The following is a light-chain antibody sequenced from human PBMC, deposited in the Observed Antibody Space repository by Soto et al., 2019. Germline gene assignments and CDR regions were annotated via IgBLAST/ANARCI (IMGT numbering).Light chain of an antibody. CDR3: GTWDTSLSAVV. CDR2: DVT. V-gene: IGLV2-14*01. CDR1: SSDVGGYNY. J-gene: IGLJ2*01. Sequence: QSALTQPASVSGSPGQSITISCTGTSSDVGGYNYVSWYQQHPGKAPKVMIYDVTNRPSGIPDRFSGSKSGTSATLGITGLQTGDEADYYCGTWDTSLSAVVFGGGTQLTVL.